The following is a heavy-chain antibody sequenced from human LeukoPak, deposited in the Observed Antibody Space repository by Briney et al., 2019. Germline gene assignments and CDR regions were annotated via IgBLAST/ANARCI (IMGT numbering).Heavy chain of an antibody. CDR3: AKDRRWREMATPLDY. CDR2: ISYDGSNK. CDR1: GFTFSSYG. J-gene: IGHJ4*02. D-gene: IGHD5-24*01. Sequence: GGSLRLSCAASGFTFSSYGVHWVRQAPGKGLEWVAVISYDGSNKYYADSVKGRFTISRDNSKNTLYLQMNSLRAEDTAVYYCAKDRRWREMATPLDYWGQGTLVTVSS. V-gene: IGHV3-30*18.